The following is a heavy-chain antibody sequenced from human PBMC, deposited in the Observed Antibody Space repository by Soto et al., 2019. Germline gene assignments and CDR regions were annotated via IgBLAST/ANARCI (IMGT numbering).Heavy chain of an antibody. Sequence: PSEPLSLTFAVYGRAFSGYYWSWIRQSPGKGLEWIGEINHSGSTNYNPSLESRVTISVDTSKNQFSLKLSSVTAADTAVYYCALVRGVTPYNYYYGMDVWGQRTTVT. CDR3: ALVRGVTPYNYYYGMDV. CDR1: GRAFSGYY. D-gene: IGHD3-10*02. J-gene: IGHJ6*02. V-gene: IGHV4-34*01. CDR2: INHSGST.